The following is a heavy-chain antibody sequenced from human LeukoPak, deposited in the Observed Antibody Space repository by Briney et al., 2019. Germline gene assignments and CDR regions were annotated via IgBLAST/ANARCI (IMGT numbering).Heavy chain of an antibody. D-gene: IGHD3-9*01. CDR2: IYYSGST. V-gene: IGHV4-59*12. CDR3: ARVDDILTLFDY. CDR1: GGSISSYY. Sequence: SETLSLTCTVSGGSISSYYWSWIRQPPGKGLEWIGYIYYSGSTYYNPSLKSRVTISVDTSKNQFSLKLSSVTAADTAVYYCARVDDILTLFDYWGQGTLVTVSS. J-gene: IGHJ4*02.